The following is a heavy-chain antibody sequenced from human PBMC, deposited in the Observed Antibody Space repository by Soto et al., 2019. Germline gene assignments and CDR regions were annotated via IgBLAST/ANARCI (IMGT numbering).Heavy chain of an antibody. CDR1: GFTFSSYG. Sequence: SLRLSCAASGFTFSSYGMHWVRQAPGKGLEWVAVISYDGSNKYYADSVKGRFTISRDNSKNTLYLQMNSLRAEDTAVYYCAKDTVGNTDNPAHGMDVWGQGTTVTVSS. CDR3: AKDTVGNTDNPAHGMDV. CDR2: ISYDGSNK. D-gene: IGHD4-17*01. J-gene: IGHJ6*02. V-gene: IGHV3-30*18.